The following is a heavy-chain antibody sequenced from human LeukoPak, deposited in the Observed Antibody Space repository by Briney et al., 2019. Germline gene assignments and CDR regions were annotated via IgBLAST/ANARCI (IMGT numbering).Heavy chain of an antibody. D-gene: IGHD3-3*01. CDR3: ARPLGVTIFGVVTYKDAFDI. J-gene: IGHJ3*02. V-gene: IGHV4-39*01. CDR1: GGSISSSSYY. CDR2: IYYSGST. Sequence: SETLSLTCTVSGGSISSSSYYWGWIRQPPGKGLEWIGSIYYSGSTYYNPSLKSRVTISVDTSTNQFSLKLSSVTAADTAVYYCARPLGVTIFGVVTYKDAFDIWGQGTMVTVSS.